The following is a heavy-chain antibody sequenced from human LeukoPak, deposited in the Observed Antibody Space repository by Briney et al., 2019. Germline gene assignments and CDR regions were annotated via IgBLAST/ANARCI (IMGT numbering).Heavy chain of an antibody. Sequence: PGGSLRLSCAASGFTFGSYAMHWVRQAPGKGLEWVAVISYDGSNKYYADSVKGRFTISRDNSKNTLYLQMNSLRAEDTAVYYCARPIYGGNSKNAFDIWGQGTMVTVSS. D-gene: IGHD4-23*01. CDR2: ISYDGSNK. CDR3: ARPIYGGNSKNAFDI. J-gene: IGHJ3*02. V-gene: IGHV3-30-3*01. CDR1: GFTFGSYA.